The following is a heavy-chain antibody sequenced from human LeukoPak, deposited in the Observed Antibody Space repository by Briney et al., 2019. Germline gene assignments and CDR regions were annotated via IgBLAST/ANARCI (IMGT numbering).Heavy chain of an antibody. CDR3: ATDRTTVTKFDY. CDR2: ISAYNGNT. CDR1: GYTFTSYG. J-gene: IGHJ4*02. Sequence: ASVKVSCKASGYTFTSYGISWVQQAPGQGLEWMGWISAYNGNTNYAQKLQGRVTMTTDTSTSTAYMELRSLRSDDTAVYYCATDRTTVTKFDYWGQGTLVTVSS. V-gene: IGHV1-18*01. D-gene: IGHD4-17*01.